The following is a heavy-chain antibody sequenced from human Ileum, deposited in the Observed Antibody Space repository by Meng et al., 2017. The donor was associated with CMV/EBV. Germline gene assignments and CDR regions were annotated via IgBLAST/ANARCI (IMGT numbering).Heavy chain of an antibody. CDR2: IYYSGST. J-gene: IGHJ1*01. V-gene: IGHV4-39*02. D-gene: IGHD3-3*01. CDR3: ARDFWSGYSGQH. Sequence: GSLILSCTVSGGSISSSSYYWGWIRQPPGKGLEWIGTIYYSGSTYYNPSLKSRVTISVDTSKNQFSLKLSSVTAADTAVYYCARDFWSGYSGQHWGQGTLVTVSS. CDR1: GGSISSSSYY.